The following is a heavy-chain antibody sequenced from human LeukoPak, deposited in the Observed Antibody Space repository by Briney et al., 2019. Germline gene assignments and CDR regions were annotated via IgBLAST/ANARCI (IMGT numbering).Heavy chain of an antibody. CDR3: ARDRGDGYNPLD. V-gene: IGHV3-30*03. Sequence: HPGGSLRLSCAASGFTFSSYGMHWVRQAPGKGLEWVAVISYDGSNKYYADSVKGRFTISRDNPRNTLYLQMSSLRAEDTAVYYCARDRGDGYNPLDWGQGTLVTVSS. J-gene: IGHJ4*02. D-gene: IGHD5-24*01. CDR1: GFTFSSYG. CDR2: ISYDGSNK.